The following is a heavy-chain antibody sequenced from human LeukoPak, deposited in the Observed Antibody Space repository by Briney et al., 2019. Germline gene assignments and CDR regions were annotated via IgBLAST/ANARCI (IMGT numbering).Heavy chain of an antibody. J-gene: IGHJ5*02. CDR1: GFTFSSYE. D-gene: IGHD3-10*01. Sequence: GSLRLSCAASGFTFSSYEMNWVRQAPGKGLERVSYISSSGSTIYYADSVKGRFAISRDNAKNSLYLQMNSLRAEDTAVYYCAPQQYYYGSGSWSWFDPWGQGTLVTVSS. CDR3: APQQYYYGSGSWSWFDP. CDR2: ISSSGSTI. V-gene: IGHV3-48*03.